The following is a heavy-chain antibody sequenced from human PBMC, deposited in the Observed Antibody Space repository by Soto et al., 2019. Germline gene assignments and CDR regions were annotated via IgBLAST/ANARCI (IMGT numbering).Heavy chain of an antibody. V-gene: IGHV3-33*01. CDR1: GFTFSSYG. D-gene: IGHD3-16*01. J-gene: IGHJ6*02. Sequence: GGSLRLSCAASGFTFSSYGMHWVRQAPGKGLEWVAVIWYDGSNKYYADSVKGRFTISRDNSKNTLYLQMNSLRAEDTAVYYCARGSPTTFGYYGMDVWGQGTTVTVSS. CDR3: ARGSPTTFGYYGMDV. CDR2: IWYDGSNK.